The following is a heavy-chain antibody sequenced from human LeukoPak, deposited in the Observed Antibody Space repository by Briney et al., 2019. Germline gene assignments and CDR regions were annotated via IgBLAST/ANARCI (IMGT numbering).Heavy chain of an antibody. CDR3: ARDAGYNWNDIDYFDY. J-gene: IGHJ4*02. V-gene: IGHV1-69*04. D-gene: IGHD1-20*01. CDR2: IIPILGIA. CDR1: GGTFSSYA. Sequence: SVKVSCKASGGTFSSYAISWVRQAPGQGLEWMGRIIPILGIANYAQKFQGRVTITADKSTSTAYMELSSLRSEGTAVYYCARDAGYNWNDIDYFDYWGQGTLVTVSS.